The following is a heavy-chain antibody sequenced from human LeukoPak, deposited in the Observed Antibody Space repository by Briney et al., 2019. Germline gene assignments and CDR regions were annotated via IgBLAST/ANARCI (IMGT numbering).Heavy chain of an antibody. CDR1: GGTFSSYA. CDR2: IIPIFGTA. CDR3: ARGTGYYYGSGSYGY. Sequence: ASVKVSCKASGGTFSSYAISWVRQAPGQGLEWMGRIIPIFGTANYAQKFQGRVTITTAESTSTAYMELSSLRSEDTAVYYCARGTGYYYGSGSYGYWGQGALVTVSS. J-gene: IGHJ4*02. V-gene: IGHV1-69*05. D-gene: IGHD3-10*01.